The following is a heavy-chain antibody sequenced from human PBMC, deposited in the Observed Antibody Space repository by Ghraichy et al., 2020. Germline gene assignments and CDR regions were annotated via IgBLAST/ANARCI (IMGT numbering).Heavy chain of an antibody. CDR3: ARDFIHSARPNYYYGMDV. J-gene: IGHJ6*02. V-gene: IGHV3-53*01. CDR1: GFTVSSNY. Sequence: GGSLRLSCAASGFTVSSNYMSWVRQAPGKGLEWVSVIYSGGSTYYADSVKGRFTISRDNSKNTLYLQMKSLRAEDTAVYYCARDFIHSARPNYYYGMDVWGQGTTVTVSS. D-gene: IGHD6-6*01. CDR2: IYSGGST.